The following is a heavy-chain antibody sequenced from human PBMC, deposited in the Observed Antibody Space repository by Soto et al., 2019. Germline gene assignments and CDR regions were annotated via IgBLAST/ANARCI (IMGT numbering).Heavy chain of an antibody. D-gene: IGHD4-17*01. J-gene: IGHJ4*02. Sequence: QAGGSLRLSCSASGFTFSSYAMHWVRQAPGKGLEYVSAISSNGGSTYYADSVKGRFTIFRDNSKNTLYLQMSSLRAEDTAVYYCVKNYGDYVGYWGQGTLVTVSS. CDR3: VKNYGDYVGY. V-gene: IGHV3-64D*06. CDR1: GFTFSSYA. CDR2: ISSNGGST.